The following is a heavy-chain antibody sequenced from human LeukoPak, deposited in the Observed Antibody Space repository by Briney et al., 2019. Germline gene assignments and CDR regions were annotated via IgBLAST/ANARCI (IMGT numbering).Heavy chain of an antibody. J-gene: IGHJ3*02. Sequence: SETLSLTCTVSGGSISSGDHYWSWIRQPPGKGLEWIGYIYYSGSTYYNPSLKSRVTISVDTSKDRFSLKLSSVTAADAAVYYCATHSSGYDSGNDAFDIWGQGTMVTVSS. CDR1: GGSISSGDHY. CDR2: IYYSGST. CDR3: ATHSSGYDSGNDAFDI. V-gene: IGHV4-30-4*08. D-gene: IGHD3-22*01.